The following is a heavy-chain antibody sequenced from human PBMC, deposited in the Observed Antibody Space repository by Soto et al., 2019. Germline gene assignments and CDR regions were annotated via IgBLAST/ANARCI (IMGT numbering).Heavy chain of an antibody. Sequence: GGSLRLSCAVAGFTVSNNYMSWVRQAPGKGLEWVSVIYSGGTTYYGDSVKGRFTISKDNSKNTLFLQMHSLRAEDTATYYCAHRLVAAAGVFDYWGQGTLVTVSS. CDR2: IYSGGTT. D-gene: IGHD6-13*01. CDR1: GFTVSNNY. J-gene: IGHJ4*02. CDR3: AHRLVAAAGVFDY. V-gene: IGHV3-66*01.